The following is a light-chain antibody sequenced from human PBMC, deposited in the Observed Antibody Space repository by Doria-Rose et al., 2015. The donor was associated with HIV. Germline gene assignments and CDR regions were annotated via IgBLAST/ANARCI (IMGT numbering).Light chain of an antibody. CDR1: QSVSANY. J-gene: IGKJ1*01. Sequence: TQSSGTLSLPPGERATLSCRASQSVSANYLAWYQQRPGQSPRLLIYGASSRATDIPDRFSGSGSGTDFTLTISRLEPEDFAVYYCHQYASSRTFGQGTKVEIK. V-gene: IGKV3-20*01. CDR2: GAS. CDR3: HQYASSRT.